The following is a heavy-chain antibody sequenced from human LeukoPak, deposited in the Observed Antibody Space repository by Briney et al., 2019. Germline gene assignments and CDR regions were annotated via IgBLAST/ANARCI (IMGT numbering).Heavy chain of an antibody. CDR1: GGSISSGDYY. CDR2: IYYSGST. D-gene: IGHD1-26*01. Sequence: PSQTLSLTCTVSGGSISSGDYYWSWIRQPPGKGLEWTGYIYYSGSTYYNPSLKSRVTISVDTSKNQFSLKLSSVTAADTAVYYCAGEWSRYSGSYSSKWGQGTLATVSS. V-gene: IGHV4-30-4*08. J-gene: IGHJ4*02. CDR3: AGEWSRYSGSYSSK.